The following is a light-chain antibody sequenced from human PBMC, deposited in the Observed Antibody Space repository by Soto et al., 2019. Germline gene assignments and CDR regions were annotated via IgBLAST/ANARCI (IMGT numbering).Light chain of an antibody. J-gene: IGLJ2*01. V-gene: IGLV2-14*01. Sequence: QSALTQPASVSGSPGQSITIPCTGTSSDIGGYNYVSWYLQHPGKAPKLMIYDVSNRPSGVSNRFSGSKSGNTASLTLSGLQAEDEADYYCSSYTSSVSRYVFGGGTKLTVL. CDR1: SSDIGGYNY. CDR2: DVS. CDR3: SSYTSSVSRYV.